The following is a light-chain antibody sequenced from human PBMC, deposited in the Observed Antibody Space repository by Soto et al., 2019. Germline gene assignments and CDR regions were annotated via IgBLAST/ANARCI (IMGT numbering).Light chain of an antibody. V-gene: IGKV3-20*01. CDR2: GAS. CDR1: QSVSSGY. J-gene: IGKJ2*01. Sequence: EIVLTQSPGTLSLSPRERATLSCRASQSVSSGYLAWYQQKPGQAPSLIISGASSRATGIPDRFSGSGSETDFTLTISRLEPEDFAVYYCQQYGTSPYTFGQGTKLEIK. CDR3: QQYGTSPYT.